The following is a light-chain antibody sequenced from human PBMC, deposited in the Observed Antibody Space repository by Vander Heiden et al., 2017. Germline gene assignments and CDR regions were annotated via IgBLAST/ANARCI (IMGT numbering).Light chain of an antibody. CDR2: GAS. Sequence: DIQMTQSPSFMSAYVGDRVTITCRASQAISSRLAWYQQRPGTAPKLLIYGASSLQSGVPSRFSGSGSGTHFTLTISSLQPEDSATYYCQQAISSPPTFGHGTKVDI. CDR1: QAISSR. V-gene: IGKV1D-12*01. CDR3: QQAISSPPT. J-gene: IGKJ3*01.